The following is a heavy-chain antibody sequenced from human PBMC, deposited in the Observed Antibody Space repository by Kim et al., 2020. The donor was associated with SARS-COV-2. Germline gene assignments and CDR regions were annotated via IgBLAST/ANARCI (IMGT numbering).Heavy chain of an antibody. CDR2: NNGDGSTT. V-gene: IGHV3-74*01. Sequence: GGSLRLSCAASGFTFRTYWMHWVRQAPGKGLEWVSRNNGDGSTTNYADSVKGRFTISRDNAKNTLYLQLNSLRAEDTAVYYCATRYYDSRGYYYFDPWG. J-gene: IGHJ4*01. CDR3: ATRYYDSRGYYYFDP. D-gene: IGHD3-22*01. CDR1: GFTFRTYW.